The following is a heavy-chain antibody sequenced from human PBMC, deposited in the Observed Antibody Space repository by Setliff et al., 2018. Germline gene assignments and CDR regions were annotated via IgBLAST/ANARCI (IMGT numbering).Heavy chain of an antibody. D-gene: IGHD3-3*01. CDR1: GGSISSYY. Sequence: SETLSLTCTVSGGSISSYYWSWIRQPAGKGLEWIGHIYIGGCANYTPSLKSRVTMSIDTSENQFSLKLSSVPAADTAVYYCASVGMYYNFWSGYYTYYYYYYMDVWGKGTTVTVSS. CDR3: ASVGMYYNFWSGYYTYYYYYYMDV. J-gene: IGHJ6*03. V-gene: IGHV4-4*07. CDR2: IYIGGCA.